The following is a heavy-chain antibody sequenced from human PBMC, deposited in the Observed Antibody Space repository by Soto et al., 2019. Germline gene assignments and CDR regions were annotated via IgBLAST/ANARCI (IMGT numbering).Heavy chain of an antibody. CDR1: GGTFSSYT. V-gene: IGHV1-69*02. Sequence: QVQLVQSGAEVKKPGSSVKVSCKTSGGTFSSYTISWVRQDPGQGLEWMGRIIPILGIANYAQKFQGRVTITADKSTSTAYMDLSSLRSEDTAVYYCARGANLVVVAAAFDYWGQGTLVTVSS. J-gene: IGHJ4*02. CDR3: ARGANLVVVAAAFDY. CDR2: IIPILGIA. D-gene: IGHD2-15*01.